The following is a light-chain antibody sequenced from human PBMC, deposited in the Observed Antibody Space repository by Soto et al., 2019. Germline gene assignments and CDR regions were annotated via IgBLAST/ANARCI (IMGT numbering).Light chain of an antibody. CDR3: QQRSNWLT. V-gene: IGKV3-11*01. CDR1: QSVSSY. CDR2: DAS. Sequence: EIVLTQSPSALSWSPGEGSTRSFRASQSVSSYLAWYQQKPGQAPRLLIYDASNRATGIPARFSGSGSGTDFTLTISSLEPEDFAVYSCQQRSNWLTFGGGTKVDTK. J-gene: IGKJ4*01.